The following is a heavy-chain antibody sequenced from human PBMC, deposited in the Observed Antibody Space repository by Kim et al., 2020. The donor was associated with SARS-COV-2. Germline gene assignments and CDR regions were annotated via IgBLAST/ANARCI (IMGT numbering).Heavy chain of an antibody. J-gene: IGHJ5*02. V-gene: IGHV6-1*01. CDR3: ARGVGLIDWFDP. D-gene: IGHD2-21*01. Sequence: DYAVSVKSRITIHPDTSKNQFSLQLNSVTPEDTAVYYCARGVGLIDWFDPWGQGTLVTVSS.